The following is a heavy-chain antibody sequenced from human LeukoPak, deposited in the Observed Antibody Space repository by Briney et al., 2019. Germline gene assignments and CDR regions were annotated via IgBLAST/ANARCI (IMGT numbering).Heavy chain of an antibody. Sequence: GGSLRLSCAASGFTFSSYWMSWVRQAPGKGLEWVSYISSSSDTTHYADSVKGRFTISRDNAKNSLYLQMNSLRAEDTAVYYCARALAAAGTGYWGQGTLVTVSS. V-gene: IGHV3-48*01. CDR2: ISSSSDTT. D-gene: IGHD6-13*01. CDR1: GFTFSSYW. CDR3: ARALAAAGTGY. J-gene: IGHJ4*02.